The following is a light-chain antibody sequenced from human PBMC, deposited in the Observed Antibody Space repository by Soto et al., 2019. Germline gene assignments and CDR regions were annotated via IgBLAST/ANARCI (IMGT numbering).Light chain of an antibody. J-gene: IGLJ1*01. Sequence: QSVLTQPASVSGSPGQSITISCTGTSSDVGSYNLVSWYQQHPGKAPKLMIYEVSKRPSGVSNRFSGSKSGNTAPLTISGLQAEDEDDYYCCSNAGSSTHVFGTGTKVTVL. CDR1: SSDVGSYNL. CDR3: CSNAGSSTHV. V-gene: IGLV2-23*02. CDR2: EVS.